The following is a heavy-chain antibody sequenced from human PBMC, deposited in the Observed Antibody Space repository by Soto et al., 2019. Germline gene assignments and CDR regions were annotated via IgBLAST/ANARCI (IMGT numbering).Heavy chain of an antibody. CDR2: LFGSGGGI. D-gene: IGHD3-16*02. J-gene: IGHJ4*02. CDR1: GFTFRTYA. Sequence: VQLLESGGCLVQPGGSLRLSCAASGFTFRTYAMSWVRQAPGEGLEWVAGLFGSGGGISYADSVKGRFTISRDNSNSILNLQMHSLRAEDAAVYYCAKDRQPEGRWPFDHWGQGTRVTVSS. V-gene: IGHV3-23*01. CDR3: AKDRQPEGRWPFDH.